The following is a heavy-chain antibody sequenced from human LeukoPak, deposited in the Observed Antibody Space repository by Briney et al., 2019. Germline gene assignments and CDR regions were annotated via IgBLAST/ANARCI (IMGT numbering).Heavy chain of an antibody. CDR1: GNYW. D-gene: IGHD1-26*01. CDR3: AKAPGSPAG. J-gene: IGHJ4*02. CDR2: INSDGSWT. Sequence: GGSLRLSCAASGNYWMHWVRQVPGKGLVWVSHINSDGSWTSYADSVKGRFTISRDNSKNTLYLQMNSLRAEDTAVYYCAKAPGSPAGWGQGTLVTVSS. V-gene: IGHV3-74*01.